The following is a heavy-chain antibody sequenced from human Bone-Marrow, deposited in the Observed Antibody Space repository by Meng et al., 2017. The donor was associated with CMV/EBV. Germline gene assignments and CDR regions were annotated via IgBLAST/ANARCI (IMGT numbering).Heavy chain of an antibody. CDR1: GFDFENYW. D-gene: IGHD3/OR15-3a*01. CDR2: IKQDGSEK. CDR3: AANDFWIGYYYYYDMDV. Sequence: GGSLRLSCAASGFDFENYWMTWVRQAPGKGLQWVANIKQDGSEKNYVDSVKGRFTISRDNAKKSLYLQMDSLRAEDTAIYYCAANDFWIGYYYYYDMDVWGQGTTVTVYS. V-gene: IGHV3-7*01. J-gene: IGHJ6*02.